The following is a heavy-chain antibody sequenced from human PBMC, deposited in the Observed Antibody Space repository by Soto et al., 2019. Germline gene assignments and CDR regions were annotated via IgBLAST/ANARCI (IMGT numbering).Heavy chain of an antibody. CDR3: ARDGSVDGDYGPNWFEP. J-gene: IGHJ5*02. CDR1: GYTFTSYG. CDR2: ISAYNGNT. Sequence: QVQLVQSGAEVKKPGASVKVSCKASGYTFTSYGISWVRQAPGQGLEWMGWISAYNGNTNYAQKLQGRVTMTTDTSTSTAYMELRSVRSDDTAVYYCARDGSVDGDYGPNWFEPWGQGTLVTVSS. D-gene: IGHD4-17*01. V-gene: IGHV1-18*01.